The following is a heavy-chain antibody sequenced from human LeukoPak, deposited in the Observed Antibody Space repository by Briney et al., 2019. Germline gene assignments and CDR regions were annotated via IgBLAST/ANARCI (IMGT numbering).Heavy chain of an antibody. Sequence: PGGSLRLSCAASGFTFNNYAMNWVRQAPGKGLEWVSTISNGGGSTSYADSVKGRFTISRDNSKNAQYLQMNSLRVEDTAVYYCATYRVRRSDYWGQGTLVTVSS. V-gene: IGHV3-23*01. J-gene: IGHJ4*02. CDR2: ISNGGGST. CDR3: ATYRVRRSDY. D-gene: IGHD1-1*01. CDR1: GFTFNNYA.